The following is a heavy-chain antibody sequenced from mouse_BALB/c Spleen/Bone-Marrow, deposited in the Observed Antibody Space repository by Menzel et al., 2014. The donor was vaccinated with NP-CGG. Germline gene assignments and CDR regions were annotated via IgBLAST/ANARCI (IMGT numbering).Heavy chain of an antibody. D-gene: IGHD2-3*01. Sequence: QVQLQQSGAELVRPGTSVKVSCKASGYAFTDYLMEWLKQRPGQGLEWIGVINPGSGSTNYNEKFKDKATLTADTSSNTAYMQLSSLTPDDSAVYFCARYDGYFDYWGQGTTLTVSP. J-gene: IGHJ2*01. CDR3: ARYDGYFDY. V-gene: IGHV1-54*01. CDR2: INPGSGST. CDR1: GYAFTDYL.